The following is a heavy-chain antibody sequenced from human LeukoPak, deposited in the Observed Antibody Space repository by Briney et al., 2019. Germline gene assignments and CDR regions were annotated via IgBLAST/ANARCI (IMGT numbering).Heavy chain of an antibody. CDR1: GFPFSDYS. D-gene: IGHD1-1*01. Sequence: GGSLRPSCTASGFPFSDYSMNWVRLAPGKGLEWISYIGISSGNTKYADSVRGRFTISADNAKNSLYLQMNSLRVEDTAVYYCARDHNYAFDNWGQGTLVSVSS. V-gene: IGHV3-48*04. CDR3: ARDHNYAFDN. J-gene: IGHJ4*02. CDR2: IGISSGNT.